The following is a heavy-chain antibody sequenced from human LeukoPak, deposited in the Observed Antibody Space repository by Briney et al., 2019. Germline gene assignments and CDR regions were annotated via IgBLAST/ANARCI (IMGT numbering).Heavy chain of an antibody. J-gene: IGHJ5*02. Sequence: PSETLSLTCTVSGGSVSSGSYYWTWIRQPPGKGLEWIGYIYYSGSTNYNPSLNSRVTISLDTSKNQFSLKLSSVTAADTAVFYCARGYSSIRGWFDPWGQGTPVTVSS. CDR3: ARGYSSIRGWFDP. V-gene: IGHV4-61*01. CDR1: GGSVSSGSYY. CDR2: IYYSGST. D-gene: IGHD6-13*01.